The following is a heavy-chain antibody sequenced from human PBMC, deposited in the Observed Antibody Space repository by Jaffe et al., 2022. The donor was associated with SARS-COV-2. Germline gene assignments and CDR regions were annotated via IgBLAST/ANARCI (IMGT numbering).Heavy chain of an antibody. J-gene: IGHJ6*03. Sequence: QVQLVESGGGLVKPGGYLRLSCAASGFTFSDYYMSWIRQAPGKGLEWVSYIVNSGSTIYYADSVRGRFTISRDNAKNSLYLQMNSLRAEDTAVYYCARCIRDSSSGLGYNSYYYMDVWGKGTTVTVSS. D-gene: IGHD6-13*01. CDR2: IVNSGSTI. CDR3: ARCIRDSSSGLGYNSYYYMDV. CDR1: GFTFSDYY. V-gene: IGHV3-11*01.